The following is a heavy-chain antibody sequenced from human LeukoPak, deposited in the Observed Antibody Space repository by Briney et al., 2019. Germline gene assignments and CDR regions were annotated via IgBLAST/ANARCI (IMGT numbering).Heavy chain of an antibody. CDR1: GFTFSNYW. CDR3: ARDFRGPLCGGDCYSSWYFDL. Sequence: GGSLRLSCAASGFTFSNYWMHWVRQAPGKGLVWVSRINPDGSTKTYADSVKGRFTISRDNVKNTLYLRVNSLRAEDTAVYYCARDFRGPLCGGDCYSSWYFDLWGRGTLVSVSS. CDR2: INPDGSTK. V-gene: IGHV3-74*01. D-gene: IGHD2-21*02. J-gene: IGHJ2*01.